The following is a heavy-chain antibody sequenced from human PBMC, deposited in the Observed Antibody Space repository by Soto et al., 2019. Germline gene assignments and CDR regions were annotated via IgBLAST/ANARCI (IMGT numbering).Heavy chain of an antibody. D-gene: IGHD2-2*01. CDR2: ISYDGSNK. CDR1: GFTFSSYA. Sequence: GGSLRLSCAASGFTFSSYAMHWVRQAPGKGLEWVAVISYDGSNKYYADSVKGRFTIPRDNSKNTLYLQMNSLRAEDTAVYYYARSYYGSTTYGMDVWGQGTTVTVSS. CDR3: ARSYYGSTTYGMDV. V-gene: IGHV3-30-3*01. J-gene: IGHJ6*02.